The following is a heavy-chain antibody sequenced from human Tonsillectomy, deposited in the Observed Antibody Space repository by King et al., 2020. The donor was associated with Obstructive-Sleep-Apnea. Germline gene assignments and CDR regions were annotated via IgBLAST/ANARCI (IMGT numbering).Heavy chain of an antibody. D-gene: IGHD1-26*01. J-gene: IGHJ4*02. Sequence: VQLQESGPGLVKPSQTLSLTCTVSGGSISSCGYYWSWIRQHPGKGLEWVGYIYYSGSTYYNPSLKSRVTISVDTSKNQSSLKLSSVTAADTAVYYCARELDSGRYYLGSYFDYWGQGTLVTVSS. CDR1: GGSISSCGYY. V-gene: IGHV4-31*03. CDR2: IYYSGST. CDR3: ARELDSGRYYLGSYFDY.